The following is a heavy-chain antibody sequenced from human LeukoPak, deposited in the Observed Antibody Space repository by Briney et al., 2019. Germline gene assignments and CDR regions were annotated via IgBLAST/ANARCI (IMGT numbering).Heavy chain of an antibody. V-gene: IGHV5-51*01. Sequence: GESLKISCKGSGYSFTTYWIGWVRQMPGKGLEWMGIIYPGDSDTRYSPSFQGQVTISADKSINTAYLQWSSLKASDTAMYYCAREYITNSYWFDPWGQGTLVTVSS. D-gene: IGHD6-6*01. CDR2: IYPGDSDT. CDR1: GYSFTTYW. J-gene: IGHJ5*02. CDR3: AREYITNSYWFDP.